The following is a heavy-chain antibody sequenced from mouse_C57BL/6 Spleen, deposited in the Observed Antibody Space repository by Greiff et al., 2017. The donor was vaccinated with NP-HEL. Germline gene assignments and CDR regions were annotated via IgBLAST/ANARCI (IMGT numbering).Heavy chain of an antibody. Sequence: VQLQQSGAELVRPGTSVKVSCKASGYAFTNYLIEWVKQRPGQGLEWIGVINPGSGGTNYNEKFKGKAKLTADKSSSTAYMQLSILTSEDSAVYFCARSKGSGFLAYWGQGTLVTVSA. CDR3: ARSKGSGFLAY. V-gene: IGHV1-54*01. J-gene: IGHJ3*01. CDR2: INPGSGGT. CDR1: GYAFTNYL. D-gene: IGHD3-2*02.